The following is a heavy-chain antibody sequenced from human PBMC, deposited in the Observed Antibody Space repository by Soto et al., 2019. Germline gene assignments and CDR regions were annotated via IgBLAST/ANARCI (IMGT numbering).Heavy chain of an antibody. Sequence: QVQLVQSGAEVKNPGASVKVSCKTSGHTITKYGVGWVRQAPGQGLEWMGWISGSSGNANYAEKVQGRITLTTDTSTSTAYIELRSLRSDDTAVYYCAREMAGLGGEYDYWGQGTLVTVSS. CDR1: GHTITKYG. D-gene: IGHD3-16*01. CDR2: ISGSSGNA. V-gene: IGHV1-18*01. CDR3: AREMAGLGGEYDY. J-gene: IGHJ4*02.